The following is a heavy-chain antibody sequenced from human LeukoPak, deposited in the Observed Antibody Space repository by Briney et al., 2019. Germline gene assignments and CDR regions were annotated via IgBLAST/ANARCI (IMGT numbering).Heavy chain of an antibody. CDR3: TKEGVDSY. Sequence: ASVKVSCKASGYTFTGYYMHWVRQAPGQGLEWMGWINPNSGGTNYAQKFQGRVTMTRDTSINTAYMELGRLTSDDTALYYCTKEGVDSYWGQGTLVTVSS. CDR2: INPNSGGT. V-gene: IGHV1-2*02. D-gene: IGHD3-22*01. CDR1: GYTFTGYY. J-gene: IGHJ4*02.